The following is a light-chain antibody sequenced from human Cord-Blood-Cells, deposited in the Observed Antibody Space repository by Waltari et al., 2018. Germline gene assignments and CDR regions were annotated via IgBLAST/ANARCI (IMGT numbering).Light chain of an antibody. CDR2: AAS. CDR3: QQSYSTPYT. Sequence: DIQMTQSPSSLSASVGERVTITCRASQSISSYLNWYQQKPGRAPKLLIYAASSLQSGVPSRFSGGGSGADFTLTISMLQPEDCATYYCQQSYSTPYTFGQGTKLEIK. CDR1: QSISSY. V-gene: IGKV1-39*01. J-gene: IGKJ2*01.